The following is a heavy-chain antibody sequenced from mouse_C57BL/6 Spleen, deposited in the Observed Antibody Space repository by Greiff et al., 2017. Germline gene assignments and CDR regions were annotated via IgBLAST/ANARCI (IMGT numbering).Heavy chain of an antibody. J-gene: IGHJ4*01. Sequence: VQLQESGAELVRPGASVTLSCKASGYTFTDYEMHWVKQTPVHGLEWIGAIDPETGGTAYNQKFKGKAILTADKSSSTAYMELRSLTSEDSAVYYCAVVAEDYAMDYWGQGTSGTVSS. CDR1: GYTFTDYE. D-gene: IGHD1-1*01. CDR3: AVVAEDYAMDY. V-gene: IGHV1-15*01. CDR2: IDPETGGT.